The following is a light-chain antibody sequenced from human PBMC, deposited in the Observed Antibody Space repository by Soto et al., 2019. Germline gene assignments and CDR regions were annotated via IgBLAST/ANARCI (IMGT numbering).Light chain of an antibody. Sequence: QSVLTQPPSVSAAPGQKVTIPCSGSSSNIENNYVSWYQQLPGTAPKLLIYDNNKRPSGIPDRFSGSKSGTSATLDITGLQTGDEADYYCGTWDSSLSVVIFGGGTKLTVL. CDR3: GTWDSSLSVVI. J-gene: IGLJ2*01. V-gene: IGLV1-51*01. CDR1: SSNIENNY. CDR2: DNN.